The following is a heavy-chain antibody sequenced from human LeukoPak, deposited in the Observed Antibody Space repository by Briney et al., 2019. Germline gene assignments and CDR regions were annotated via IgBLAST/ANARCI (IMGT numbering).Heavy chain of an antibody. D-gene: IGHD6-13*01. J-gene: IGHJ6*03. Sequence: ASVKVSCKASGYTFTSYDINWVRQATGQGLEWMGWMNPNSGNTGYAQKFQGRVTMTRNTSISTAYMELSSLRSEDTAVYYCARAGAAGTNYYYYMDVWGKGTTVTVSS. CDR1: GYTFTSYD. CDR2: MNPNSGNT. V-gene: IGHV1-8*01. CDR3: ARAGAAGTNYYYYMDV.